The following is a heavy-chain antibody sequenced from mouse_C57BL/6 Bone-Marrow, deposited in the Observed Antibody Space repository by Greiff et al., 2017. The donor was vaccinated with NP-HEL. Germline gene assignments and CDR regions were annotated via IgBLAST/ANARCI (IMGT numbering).Heavy chain of an antibody. CDR3: ARSLLGQGEVDY. V-gene: IGHV1-61*01. CDR1: GYTFTSYW. D-gene: IGHD3-3*01. J-gene: IGHJ2*01. Sequence: VQLQQPGAELVRPGSSVKLSCKASGYTFTSYWMDWVKQRPGQGLEWIGNIYPSDSETHYNQKFKDKATLTVDKSSSTAYMQLSSLTAEDSAVYYCARSLLGQGEVDYWGQGTTLTVSS. CDR2: IYPSDSET.